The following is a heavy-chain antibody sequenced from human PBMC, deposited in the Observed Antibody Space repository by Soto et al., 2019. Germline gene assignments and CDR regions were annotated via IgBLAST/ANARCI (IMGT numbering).Heavy chain of an antibody. Sequence: ASVKVSCKASGYTFTSYGISWVRQAPGQGLEWMGWISAYNGNTNYAQKLQGRVTMTTDTSTSTAYMGLRSLRSDDTAVYYCAISPALKDIVVVPAANLRFDYWGQGTLVTVSS. CDR1: GYTFTSYG. CDR3: AISPALKDIVVVPAANLRFDY. V-gene: IGHV1-18*01. D-gene: IGHD2-2*01. CDR2: ISAYNGNT. J-gene: IGHJ4*02.